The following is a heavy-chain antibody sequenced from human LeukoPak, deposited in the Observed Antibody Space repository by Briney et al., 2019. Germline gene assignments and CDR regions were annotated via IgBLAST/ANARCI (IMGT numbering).Heavy chain of an antibody. V-gene: IGHV1-46*01. Sequence: ASVKVSCKASGYTFTSYYMHWVRQAPGRGLEWMGIINPSGGSTSYAQKFQGRVTMTRDMSTSTVYMELSSLRSEDTAVYYCARYHMVRGLDYWGQGTLVTVSS. CDR1: GYTFTSYY. CDR3: ARYHMVRGLDY. CDR2: INPSGGST. D-gene: IGHD3-10*01. J-gene: IGHJ4*02.